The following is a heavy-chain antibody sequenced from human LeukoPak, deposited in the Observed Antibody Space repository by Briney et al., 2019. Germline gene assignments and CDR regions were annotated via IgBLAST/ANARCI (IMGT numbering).Heavy chain of an antibody. CDR1: GFTFSAYA. J-gene: IGHJ3*02. CDR2: ISGSGGTT. Sequence: PGGSLRLSCAASGFTFSAYAMAWVRPAPGKVLEWVSTISGSGGTTYSADSVKGRFTISRDNSKNILYLQVNSLRAGDTAVYYCAKDYYYDSSGYYYGDAFDIWGQGTMVTVSS. CDR3: AKDYYYDSSGYYYGDAFDI. V-gene: IGHV3-23*01. D-gene: IGHD3-22*01.